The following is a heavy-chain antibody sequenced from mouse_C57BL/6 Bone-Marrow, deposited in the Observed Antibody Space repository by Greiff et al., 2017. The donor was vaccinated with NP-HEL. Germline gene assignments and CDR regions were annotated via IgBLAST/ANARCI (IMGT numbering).Heavy chain of an antibody. V-gene: IGHV2-2*01. CDR3: ARTPIYDGYYFDY. D-gene: IGHD2-3*01. J-gene: IGHJ2*01. CDR2: IWSGGST. Sequence: VKVVESGPGLVQPSQSLSITCTVSGFSLTSYGVHWVRQSPGKGLEWLGVIWSGGSTDYNAAFISRLSISKDNSKSQVFFKMNSLQADDTAIYYCARTPIYDGYYFDYWGQGTTLTVSS. CDR1: GFSLTSYG.